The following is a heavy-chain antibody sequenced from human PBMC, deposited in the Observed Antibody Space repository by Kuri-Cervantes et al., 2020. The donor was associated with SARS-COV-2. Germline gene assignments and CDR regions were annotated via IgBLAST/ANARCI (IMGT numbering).Heavy chain of an antibody. V-gene: IGHV3-23*01. D-gene: IGHD2-8*01. Sequence: GESLRLSCAASGFTFRSYAMTWVRQAPGKGLEWVXVISGSGETIHYADSVQGRFTISRDNSKKMLYLQMKSLRAEDTATYYCALEIMXFFGMDVWGQGTTVTVSS. CDR3: ALEIMXFFGMDV. CDR1: GFTFRSYA. J-gene: IGHJ6*02. CDR2: ISGSGETI.